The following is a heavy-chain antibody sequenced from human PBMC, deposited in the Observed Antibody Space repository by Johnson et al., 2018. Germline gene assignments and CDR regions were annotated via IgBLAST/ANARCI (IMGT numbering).Heavy chain of an antibody. CDR2: IRSKAYGGTT. CDR3: TRSAITMYGMDV. D-gene: IGHD3-10*01. CDR1: GFTFSSYG. V-gene: IGHV3-49*04. J-gene: IGHJ6*02. Sequence: VQLVQSGGGVVQPGRSLRLSCAASGFTFSSYGMHWVRQAPGKGLEWVGFIRSKAYGGTTEYAASVKGRFTISRDDSKSIAYLQMNSRKTEDTAVYYCTRSAITMYGMDVWGQGTTVTVSS.